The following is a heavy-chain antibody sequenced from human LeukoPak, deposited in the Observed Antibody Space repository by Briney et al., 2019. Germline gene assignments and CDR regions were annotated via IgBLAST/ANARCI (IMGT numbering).Heavy chain of an antibody. J-gene: IGHJ4*02. D-gene: IGHD2-2*02. CDR2: INHSGST. Sequence: PSETLSLTCTVSGGSISSYYWSWIRQPPGKGLEWIGEINHSGSTNYNPSLKSRVTISVDTSKNQFSLKLSSVTAADTAVYYCASLYCSSTSCYTEPSSPHFDYWGQGTLVTVSS. CDR1: GGSISSYY. CDR3: ASLYCSSTSCYTEPSSPHFDY. V-gene: IGHV4-34*01.